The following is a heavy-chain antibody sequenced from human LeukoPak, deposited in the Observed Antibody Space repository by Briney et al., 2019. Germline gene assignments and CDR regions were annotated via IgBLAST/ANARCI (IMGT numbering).Heavy chain of an antibody. CDR1: GGTFSSYA. D-gene: IGHD3-10*01. Sequence: GASVKVSCKASGGTFSSYAISWVRQAPGQGLEWMGGIIPIFGTANYAQKFQGRVTITADKSTSTAYMELSSLRSGDTAVYYCARVSDYYYYYMDVWGKGTTVTVSS. V-gene: IGHV1-69*06. CDR2: IIPIFGTA. CDR3: ARVSDYYYYYMDV. J-gene: IGHJ6*03.